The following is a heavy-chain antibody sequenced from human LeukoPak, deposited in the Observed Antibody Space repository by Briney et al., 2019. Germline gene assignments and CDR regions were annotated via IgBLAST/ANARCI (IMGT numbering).Heavy chain of an antibody. V-gene: IGHV1-69*13. CDR2: IIPIFGTA. J-gene: IGHJ4*02. CDR3: ARLPEIPKYYYGSGSYYFGSGVY. Sequence: ASVKVSCKASGGTFSSYAISWVRQAPGQGLEWMGGIIPIFGTANYAQKFQGRVTITADESTSTAYMELSSLRSEDTAVYYCARLPEIPKYYYGSGSYYFGSGVYWGQGTLVTVSS. CDR1: GGTFSSYA. D-gene: IGHD3-10*01.